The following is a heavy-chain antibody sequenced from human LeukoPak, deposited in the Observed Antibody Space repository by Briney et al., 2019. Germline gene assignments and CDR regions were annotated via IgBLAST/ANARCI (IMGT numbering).Heavy chain of an antibody. CDR3: TTLYDILTGYYPR. J-gene: IGHJ4*02. V-gene: IGHV3-15*01. Sequence: GGSLRLSCAASGFTFSNAWMSWVRQAPGKGLEWVGRIKSKTDGGTTDYAAPVKGRLTISRDDSKNTLYLQMNSLKTEDTAVYYCTTLYDILTGYYPRWGQGTLVTVSS. CDR2: IKSKTDGGTT. D-gene: IGHD3-9*01. CDR1: GFTFSNAW.